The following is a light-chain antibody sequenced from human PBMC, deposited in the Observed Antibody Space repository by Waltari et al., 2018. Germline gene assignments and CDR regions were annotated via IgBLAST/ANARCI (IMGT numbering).Light chain of an antibody. CDR3: QQYYSTPRF. Sequence: DIVMTQSPDSLALSLGERATIYCKSRQSVLYSSNNKNYLAWYQQKPGQPPKLLIYWASSRQSGVPDRFSGSGSGTDFTLTISSLQAEDVAVYYCQQYYSTPRFFGGGTKVEIK. CDR2: WAS. J-gene: IGKJ4*01. CDR1: QSVLYSSNNKNY. V-gene: IGKV4-1*01.